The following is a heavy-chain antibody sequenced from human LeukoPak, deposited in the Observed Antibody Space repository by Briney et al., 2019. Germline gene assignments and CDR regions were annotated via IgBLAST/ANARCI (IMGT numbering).Heavy chain of an antibody. D-gene: IGHD2-15*01. V-gene: IGHV3-48*01. CDR1: GFTFSSYS. Sequence: GGSLRLSCAASGFTFSSYSMNWVRQAPGKGLEWLSYISGSSSPIYYADSVKGRFTISRDNAKSSLYLQLNSLRAEDTAVYYCARDGHCTSSSCLGYYMDVWGKGTTVTVSS. J-gene: IGHJ6*03. CDR3: ARDGHCTSSSCLGYYMDV. CDR2: ISGSSSPI.